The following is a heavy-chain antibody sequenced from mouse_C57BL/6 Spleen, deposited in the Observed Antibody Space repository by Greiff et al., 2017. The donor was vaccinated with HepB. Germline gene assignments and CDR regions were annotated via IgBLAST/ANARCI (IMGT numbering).Heavy chain of an antibody. CDR3: ARGVSTTVVATDWYFDV. V-gene: IGHV1-50*01. D-gene: IGHD1-1*01. CDR2: TDPSDSYT. Sequence: QVQLQQPGAELVKPGASVKLSCKASGYTFTSYWLQWVNQRPGQGLEWIGETDPSDSYTNYNQKFKGKATLTVDTSSSTAYMQLSSLTSEDSAVYYCARGVSTTVVATDWYFDVWGTGTTVTVSS. CDR1: GYTFTSYW. J-gene: IGHJ1*03.